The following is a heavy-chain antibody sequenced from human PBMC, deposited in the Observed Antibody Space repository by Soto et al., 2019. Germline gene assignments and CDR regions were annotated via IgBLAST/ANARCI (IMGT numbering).Heavy chain of an antibody. Sequence: SVKVSCKASGGTFSSYAISWVRQAPGQGLEWMGGIIPILGTANYAQKFQGRVTITADESTSTAYMELSSLRSEDTAVYYCAIEPTVTNDAFDIWGQGTMVTVSS. CDR3: AIEPTVTNDAFDI. CDR2: IIPILGTA. J-gene: IGHJ3*02. D-gene: IGHD4-17*01. CDR1: GGTFSSYA. V-gene: IGHV1-69*13.